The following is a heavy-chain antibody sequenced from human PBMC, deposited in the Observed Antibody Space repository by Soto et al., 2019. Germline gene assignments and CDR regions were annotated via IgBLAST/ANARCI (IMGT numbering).Heavy chain of an antibody. CDR3: ARGKDYGDYPFDY. D-gene: IGHD4-17*01. CDR1: GGSFSGYY. J-gene: IGHJ4*02. Sequence: QVQLQQWGAGLLKPSETLSLTCAVYGGSFSGYYWSWIRQPPGKGLEWIGEINHSGSTNYNPSLKSRVTISVDTSKNHFSLKLSSVTAADTAVYYCARGKDYGDYPFDYWGQGTLVTVSS. V-gene: IGHV4-34*01. CDR2: INHSGST.